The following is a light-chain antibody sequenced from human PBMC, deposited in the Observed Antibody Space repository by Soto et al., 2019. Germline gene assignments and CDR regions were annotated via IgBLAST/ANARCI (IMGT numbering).Light chain of an antibody. CDR1: QSVGTY. J-gene: IGKJ1*01. V-gene: IGKV3-11*01. CDR3: QQRGNWPVT. CDR2: DAS. Sequence: EIVLTHSPATLSLSPGERDTLSCRASQSVGTYFAWYQQKPGQAPRLLIYDASNRATGIPARFSGSGSGTDFTLTISSLEPDDFAVYYCQQRGNWPVTFGQGTRVDIK.